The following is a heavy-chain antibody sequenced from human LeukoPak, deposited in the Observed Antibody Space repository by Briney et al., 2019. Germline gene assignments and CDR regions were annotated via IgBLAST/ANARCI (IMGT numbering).Heavy chain of an antibody. CDR2: INPNSGAT. D-gene: IGHD2-15*01. J-gene: IGHJ4*02. CDR1: GYTFTGYY. V-gene: IGHV1-2*02. CDR3: ATATSGSYFSY. Sequence: ASVKVSCKASGYTFTGYYMHWVRQAPGQGLEWMEWINPNSGATNYAQKFQGRVTMTRDTSISTAYMELSRLRSDDTAVYYCATATSGSYFSYWGQGTLVTVSS.